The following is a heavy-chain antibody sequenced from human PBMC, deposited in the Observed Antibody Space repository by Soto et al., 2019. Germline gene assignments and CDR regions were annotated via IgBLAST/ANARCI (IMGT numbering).Heavy chain of an antibody. CDR1: GFTFSGYW. CDR3: ARSDWFDP. V-gene: IGHV3-74*01. J-gene: IGHJ5*02. CDR2: IKSDGSST. Sequence: EVQLVESGGGLVQPGGSLRLSCAASGFTFSGYWMHWVRQVPGKGLVWVSRIKSDGSSTSYADSVKGRFTISRDNAKNTLYLQMDSLRAEDTAVHYCARSDWFDPWGQGTLVIVSS.